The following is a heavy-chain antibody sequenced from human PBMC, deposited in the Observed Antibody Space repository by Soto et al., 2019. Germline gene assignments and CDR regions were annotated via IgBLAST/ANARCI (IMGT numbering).Heavy chain of an antibody. Sequence: ASVKVSCKASGYTFTSYAMNWVRQAPGQRLEWMGWINAGNGNTKYSQKFQGRVTISRDTSASTAYMELSSLGSEDTAVYYCARAVAVPADFDYWGQGTLVTVS. V-gene: IGHV1-3*01. CDR1: GYTFTSYA. CDR3: ARAVAVPADFDY. D-gene: IGHD6-19*01. CDR2: INAGNGNT. J-gene: IGHJ4*02.